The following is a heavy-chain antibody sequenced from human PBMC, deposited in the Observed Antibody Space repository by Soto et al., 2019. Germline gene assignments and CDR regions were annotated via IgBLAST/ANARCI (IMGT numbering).Heavy chain of an antibody. CDR2: ISYDGSNK. CDR1: GFTFSSYA. Sequence: GGSLRLSCAASGFTFSSYAMHWVRQAPGKGLEWVAVISYDGSNKYYADSVKGRFTISRDNSKNTLYLQMNSLRAEDTAVYYCARSRPVVVAAFDYWGQGTLVTVSS. V-gene: IGHV3-30-3*01. CDR3: ARSRPVVVAAFDY. J-gene: IGHJ4*02. D-gene: IGHD2-15*01.